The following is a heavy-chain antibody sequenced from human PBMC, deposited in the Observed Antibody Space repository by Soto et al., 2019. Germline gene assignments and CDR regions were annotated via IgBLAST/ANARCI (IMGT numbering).Heavy chain of an antibody. CDR3: ARGGHVVVVTAALDY. V-gene: IGHV1-46*01. D-gene: IGHD2-21*02. J-gene: IGHJ4*02. CDR1: GDTFTDYY. Sequence: QVQLVQSGAEVKKPGASVKVSCKASGDTFTDYYIHWVRQAPGQGLEWMGTVNPSGGHTTYAQHFLGSMTMTRDKSTSTLYMELTSLKSEDTAVYYCARGGHVVVVTAALDYWGQGTLVTVSS. CDR2: VNPSGGHT.